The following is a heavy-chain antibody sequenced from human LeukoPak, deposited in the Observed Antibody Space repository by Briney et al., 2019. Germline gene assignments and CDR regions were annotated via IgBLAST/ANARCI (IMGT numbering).Heavy chain of an antibody. Sequence: GASVKVSCKASGGTFSSYAISWVRQAPGQGLEWMGWISAYNGNTNYAQKLQGRVTMTTDTSTSTAYMELRSLRSDDTAVYYCARDGQWLVNWFDPWGQGTLVSVSS. CDR1: GGTFSSYA. CDR2: ISAYNGNT. D-gene: IGHD6-19*01. V-gene: IGHV1-18*01. J-gene: IGHJ5*02. CDR3: ARDGQWLVNWFDP.